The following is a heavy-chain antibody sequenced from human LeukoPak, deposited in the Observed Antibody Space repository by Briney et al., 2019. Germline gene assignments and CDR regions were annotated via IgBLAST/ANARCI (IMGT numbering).Heavy chain of an antibody. Sequence: GGSLRLSCAASGFTFSSYAMHWVRQAPGKGLEWVAVISYDGSNKYYADSVKGRFTTSRDNSKNTLYLQMDSLRAEDTAVFYCAKDLNRRRAFDIRGQGTMVTVSS. CDR3: AKDLNRRRAFDI. V-gene: IGHV3-30*04. J-gene: IGHJ3*02. CDR2: ISYDGSNK. CDR1: GFTFSSYA.